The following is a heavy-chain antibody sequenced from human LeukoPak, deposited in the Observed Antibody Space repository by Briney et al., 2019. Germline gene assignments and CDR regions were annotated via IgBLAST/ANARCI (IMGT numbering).Heavy chain of an antibody. V-gene: IGHV3-7*04. J-gene: IGHJ4*02. CDR1: GFTFSIYW. D-gene: IGHD4-17*01. Sequence: GGSLRLSCAASGFTFSIYWMTWVRQAPGKGVEWVATIRQDGSEKNYVDSVKGRFTISRDNAKNSLFLQINSLRAEDTAVYYCARAPTETTRVVDSWSQGTLVTVSS. CDR3: ARAPTETTRVVDS. CDR2: IRQDGSEK.